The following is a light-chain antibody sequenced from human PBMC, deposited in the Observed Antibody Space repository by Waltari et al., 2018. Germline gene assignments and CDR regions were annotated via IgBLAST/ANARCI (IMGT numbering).Light chain of an antibody. J-gene: IGLJ2*01. CDR2: DAT. V-gene: IGLV2-11*01. CDR3: CSYAGRYVV. CDR1: SSAVGRNNQ. Sequence: QSALTQPPSVSGSPGQSVTISCTGTSSAVGRNNQASWYQHYPGKAPRLMLFDATERASGVPARFSGSKSGNTASLTISGLQTEDEADYYCCSYAGRYVVFGGGTKVTVL.